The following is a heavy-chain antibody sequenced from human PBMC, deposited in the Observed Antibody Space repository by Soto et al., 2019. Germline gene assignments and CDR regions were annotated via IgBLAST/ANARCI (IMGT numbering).Heavy chain of an antibody. CDR1: GGTFRSYA. V-gene: IGHV1-69*01. J-gene: IGHJ6*02. D-gene: IGHD2-8*01. CDR3: ARSMETNYFYCMDV. CDR2: IIPMFGKA. Sequence: QVQLVQSGAEVREPGSSVKVSCEASGGTFRSYAINWVRQAPGQGLEWMGGIIPMFGKANYAEKFLGRVTITADAATRTAYMEVSSLKSEDTAVYYCARSMETNYFYCMDVWGLGTTVTVSS.